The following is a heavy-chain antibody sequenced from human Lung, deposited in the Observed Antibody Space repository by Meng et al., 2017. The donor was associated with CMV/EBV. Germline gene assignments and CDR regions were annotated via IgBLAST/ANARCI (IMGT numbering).Heavy chain of an antibody. CDR2: ISNDGSNK. CDR3: AVRSSGYSSAYYFYGMDV. CDR1: GFSFSTYA. Sequence: SCAASGFSFSTYAMHWVRQAPGKGLEWVALISNDGSNKYHADSVRGRFTISRDNSKNTLYLQMNSLRAEDTAVYFCAVRSSGYSSAYYFYGMDVWGQGTXVTVSS. V-gene: IGHV3-30*04. J-gene: IGHJ6*02. D-gene: IGHD3-22*01.